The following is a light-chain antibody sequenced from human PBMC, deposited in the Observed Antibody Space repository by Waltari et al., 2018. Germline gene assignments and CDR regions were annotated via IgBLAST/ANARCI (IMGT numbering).Light chain of an antibody. CDR2: GAS. V-gene: IGKV3-15*01. J-gene: IGKJ3*01. Sequence: EIVLTQSPGTLSLSPGERATLSCRASQSVSSSLAWYQQKPGQAPRLLIYGASTRATGIPDRFSGSGSGTDFTLTISSLEPEDFAVYYCQQYSNWPFTFGPGTKLDIK. CDR3: QQYSNWPFT. CDR1: QSVSSS.